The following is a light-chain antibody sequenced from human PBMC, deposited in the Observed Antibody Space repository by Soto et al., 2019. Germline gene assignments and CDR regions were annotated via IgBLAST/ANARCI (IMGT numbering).Light chain of an antibody. J-gene: IGLJ2*01. Sequence: QSALTQPASVSGSTGQSITISCTGTSSDVWSYNLVSWYQHHPGKAPNLMIYEGSERPSGVSNRFSGSKSGNTASLTISGLQAEDEADYSCSPYAGAVAFGGGTKLTVL. CDR2: EGS. CDR3: SPYAGAVA. CDR1: SSDVWSYNL. V-gene: IGLV2-23*01.